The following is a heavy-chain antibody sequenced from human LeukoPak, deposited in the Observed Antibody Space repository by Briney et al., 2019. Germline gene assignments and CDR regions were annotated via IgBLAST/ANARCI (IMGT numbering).Heavy chain of an antibody. CDR3: ARDQYDSSGTLFDY. V-gene: IGHV1-18*01. D-gene: IGHD3-22*01. J-gene: IGHJ4*02. CDR2: ISAYNGNT. Sequence: ASVKVSCKASGYTFTNYGISWVRQATGQGLEWMGWISAYNGNTNYAQKLQGRVTMTTDTSTSTGYMELRSLRSDDTAVYYCARDQYDSSGTLFDYWGQGTLVTVSS. CDR1: GYTFTNYG.